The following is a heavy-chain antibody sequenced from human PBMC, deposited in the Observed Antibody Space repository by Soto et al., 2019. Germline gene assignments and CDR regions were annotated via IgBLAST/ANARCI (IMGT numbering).Heavy chain of an antibody. CDR3: ARRRSGWFLVHA. V-gene: IGHV2-26*01. J-gene: IGHJ4*02. Sequence: QVTLKESGPVLVRPTETLTLTCTVSGFSLSNAKMGVSWIRQPPGKALEWLAHIFSNDEKSYNTSLQNRLTTSEGTSKGQVVLTMTNMDPADTATYSCARRRSGWFLVHAWGQRTLVTVPS. CDR1: GFSLSNAKMG. D-gene: IGHD6-19*01. CDR2: IFSNDEK.